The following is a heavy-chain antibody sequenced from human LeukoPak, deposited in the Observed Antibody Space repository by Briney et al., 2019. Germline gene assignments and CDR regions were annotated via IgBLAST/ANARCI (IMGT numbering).Heavy chain of an antibody. D-gene: IGHD6-13*01. CDR1: GYPFRGDN. J-gene: IGHJ5*02. V-gene: IGHV1-2*02. CDR2: INPNNGDT. CDR3: ARRVQQLLSTGWFDP. Sequence: ASVKVSCKASGYPFRGDNMHCARQAPGQGFEWIGCINPNNGDTVYAQKFQGRVTMAWDTSISTVYMELKRLISDDTAMYSCARRVQQLLSTGWFDPWGQGTLVTVSS.